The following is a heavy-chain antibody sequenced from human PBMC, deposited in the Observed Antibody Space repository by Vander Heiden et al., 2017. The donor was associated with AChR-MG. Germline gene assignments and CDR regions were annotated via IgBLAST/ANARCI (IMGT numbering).Heavy chain of an antibody. J-gene: IGHJ6*03. CDR2: IFYSGIT. CDR3: ARDRHTHDHYSMDV. V-gene: IGHV4-31*03. Sequence: QVQLQESGPGLVKPSQTLSLTCTVSGGSVISGDYFWSWIRQHPGKGLEWIGYIFYSGITSYNPSLKSRLTISVDTSKNQFSLKLSSVTAADTAVYYCARDRHTHDHYSMDVWGRGTTVTVSS. CDR1: GGSVISGDYF.